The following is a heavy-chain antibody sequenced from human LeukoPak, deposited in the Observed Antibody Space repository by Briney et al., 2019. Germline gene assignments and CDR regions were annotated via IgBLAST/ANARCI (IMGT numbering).Heavy chain of an antibody. D-gene: IGHD3-22*01. CDR3: ATSGYYYRGAFDY. V-gene: IGHV3-53*01. CDR1: GFTFSSNY. Sequence: GGSLRLSCAASGFTFSSNYMSWVRQVPGKGLEWVSVIHNGGSTNYAGSVKGRFTISRDNFKNTLYLQMNSLRAEDTAVYYCATSGYYYRGAFDYWGQGTLVTVSS. CDR2: IHNGGST. J-gene: IGHJ4*02.